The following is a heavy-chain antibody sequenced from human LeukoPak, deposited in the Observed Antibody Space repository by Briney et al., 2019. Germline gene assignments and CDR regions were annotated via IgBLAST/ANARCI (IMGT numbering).Heavy chain of an antibody. CDR3: ARGPGTNFDY. CDR2: IYYSGST. Sequence: PSETLSLTCTVSGGSISSYYWSWIRQPPGKGLEWIGYIYYSGSTNYNPSYYNPSLKSRVTISVDTSKNQFSLKLSSVTAADTAVYYCARGPGTNFDYWGQGTLVTVSS. J-gene: IGHJ4*02. D-gene: IGHD1-26*01. V-gene: IGHV4-59*12. CDR1: GGSISSYY.